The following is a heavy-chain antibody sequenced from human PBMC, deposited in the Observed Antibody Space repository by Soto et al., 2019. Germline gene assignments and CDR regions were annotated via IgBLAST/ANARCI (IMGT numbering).Heavy chain of an antibody. D-gene: IGHD2-15*01. CDR1: GFTFSSYA. J-gene: IGHJ4*02. CDR3: AKATWSPSVVVVAATPGYFDY. Sequence: GGSLRLSCAASGFTFSSYAMSWVRQAPGKGLEWVSAISGSGGSTYYADSVKGRFTISRDNSKNTLYLQMNSLRAEDTAVYYCAKATWSPSVVVVAATPGYFDYWGQGTLVTVSS. CDR2: ISGSGGST. V-gene: IGHV3-23*01.